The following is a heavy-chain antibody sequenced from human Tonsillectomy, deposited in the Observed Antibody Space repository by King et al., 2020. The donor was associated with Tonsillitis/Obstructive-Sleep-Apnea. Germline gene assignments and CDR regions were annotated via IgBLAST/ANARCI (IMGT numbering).Heavy chain of an antibody. Sequence: VTLQESGPALVKPTQTLTLTCTFSGFSLSTSGMCVSWIRQPPGKALEWLARIDWDDDKYYSTSLKTRLTISKDTSKNQVVLTMTNMDPVDTATYYCARDSSGYYPLDYWGQGTLVTVSS. CDR2: IDWDDDK. CDR1: GFSLSTSGMC. J-gene: IGHJ4*02. D-gene: IGHD3-22*01. CDR3: ARDSSGYYPLDY. V-gene: IGHV2-70*15.